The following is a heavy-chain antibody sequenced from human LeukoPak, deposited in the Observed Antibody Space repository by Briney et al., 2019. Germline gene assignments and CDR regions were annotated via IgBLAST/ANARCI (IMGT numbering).Heavy chain of an antibody. CDR2: ISGTGGST. D-gene: IGHD3-22*01. CDR1: GFTFSSYA. V-gene: IGHV3-23*01. J-gene: IGHJ4*02. Sequence: GGSLRLSCAASGFTFSSYAMSRVRQAPGKGLDWVSGISGTGGSTFYADSVKGRFTISRDNSKNTLYLQMDSLRAEDTAVYYCAKGSITMMVVVITPGYFDYWGQGTLVAVSS. CDR3: AKGSITMMVVVITPGYFDY.